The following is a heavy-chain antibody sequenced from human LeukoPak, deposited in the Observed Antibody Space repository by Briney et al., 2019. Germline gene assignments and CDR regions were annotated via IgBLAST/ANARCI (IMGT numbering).Heavy chain of an antibody. CDR2: ISADNGNT. D-gene: IGHD3-3*01. Sequence: ASVKVSCKASGYTFTSYGISWVRQAPGQGLEWMGWISADNGNTNYAQKLQGRVTMTTDTSTSTAYMELRSLRSDDTAVYYCARSSYYDFWSGAPTHFDYWGQGTLVTVSS. J-gene: IGHJ4*02. CDR1: GYTFTSYG. CDR3: ARSSYYDFWSGAPTHFDY. V-gene: IGHV1-18*01.